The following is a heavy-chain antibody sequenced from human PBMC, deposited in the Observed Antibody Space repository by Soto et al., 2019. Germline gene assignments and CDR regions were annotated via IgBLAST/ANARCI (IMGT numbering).Heavy chain of an antibody. Sequence: GESLKISCTGSGYSFTSYWIGWVRQMPGKGLEWMGIIYPGDSDTRYSPSFQGQVTISADNSITTAYLQWSSLKASDTAMYYCARLIIAARPDTYYYYYGMDVWGQGTTVTVSS. CDR1: GYSFTSYW. CDR2: IYPGDSDT. CDR3: ARLIIAARPDTYYYYYGMDV. D-gene: IGHD6-6*01. V-gene: IGHV5-51*01. J-gene: IGHJ6*02.